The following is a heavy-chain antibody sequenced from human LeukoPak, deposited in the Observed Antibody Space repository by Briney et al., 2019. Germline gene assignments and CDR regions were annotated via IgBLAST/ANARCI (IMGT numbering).Heavy chain of an antibody. V-gene: IGHV3-23*01. D-gene: IGHD6-19*01. Sequence: GGSLRLSCAASAFTFSNFAMNWVRQAPGKGLEWVSTISGSGGSTYYADSVKGRFTISRDNSKNTLYLQMNSLRAEDTAVYYCPKVVHSEQWLVPFDYWGQGTLVTVSS. CDR3: PKVVHSEQWLVPFDY. J-gene: IGHJ4*02. CDR2: ISGSGGST. CDR1: AFTFSNFA.